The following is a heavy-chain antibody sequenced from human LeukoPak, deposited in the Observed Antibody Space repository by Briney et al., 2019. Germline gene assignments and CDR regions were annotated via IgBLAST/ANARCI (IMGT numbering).Heavy chain of an antibody. V-gene: IGHV3-23*01. D-gene: IGHD6-19*01. J-gene: IGHJ4*02. CDR2: IRNSGAAT. CDR1: GFTFSSYA. CDR3: ARNSGSGYFDY. Sequence: GGSLRLSCAASGFTFSSYAMSWVRQAPGKGLEWVSSIRNSGAATYYADSVMGRFTISRDNSKNTLYLQMNSLRVDDTAVYYCARNSGSGYFDYWGQGTLVTVSS.